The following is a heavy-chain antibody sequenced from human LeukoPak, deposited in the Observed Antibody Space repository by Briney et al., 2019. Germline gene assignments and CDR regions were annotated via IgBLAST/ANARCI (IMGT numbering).Heavy chain of an antibody. CDR3: ARDGVYSSSWYSTFYYYYGMDV. Sequence: GGSLRLSCAASGFTFSSYWMSWVRQAPGKGLEWVANIKQDGSEKYYVDSVKGRFTISRDNAKNSLYLQMNSLRAEDTAVYYCARDGVYSSSWYSTFYYYYGMDVWGRGTTVTVSS. CDR2: IKQDGSEK. D-gene: IGHD6-13*01. CDR1: GFTFSSYW. J-gene: IGHJ6*02. V-gene: IGHV3-7*01.